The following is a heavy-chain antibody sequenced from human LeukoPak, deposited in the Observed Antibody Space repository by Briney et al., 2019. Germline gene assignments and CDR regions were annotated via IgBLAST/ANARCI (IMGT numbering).Heavy chain of an antibody. D-gene: IGHD2-2*01. V-gene: IGHV5-51*01. CDR3: ARITSQDCSSTSCYSDWFDP. J-gene: IGHJ5*02. CDR2: IYPGDSDT. CDR1: GYSFTSYW. Sequence: GESLKISCKGSGYSFTSYWIGWVRQMPGKGLEWMGIIYPGDSDTRYSPSFQGQVTISADKSISTAYLQRSSLKASDTAMYYCARITSQDCSSTSCYSDWFDPWGQGTLVTVSS.